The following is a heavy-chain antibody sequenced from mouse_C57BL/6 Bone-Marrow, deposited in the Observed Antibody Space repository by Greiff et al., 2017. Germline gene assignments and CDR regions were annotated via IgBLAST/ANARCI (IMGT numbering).Heavy chain of an antibody. CDR3: TTWGWSSPDY. Sequence: EVKLQQSGAELVRPGASVKLSCTASGFNIKDDYMHWVKQRPEQGLEWIGWIDPENGDTEYASKFQGKATITADTSSNTAYLQLSSLTSEDTAVYYCTTWGWSSPDYWGQGTTLTVSS. J-gene: IGHJ2*01. CDR1: GFNIKDDY. V-gene: IGHV14-4*01. CDR2: IDPENGDT. D-gene: IGHD2-3*01.